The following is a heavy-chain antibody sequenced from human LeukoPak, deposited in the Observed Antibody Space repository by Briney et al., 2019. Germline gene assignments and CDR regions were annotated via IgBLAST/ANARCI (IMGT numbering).Heavy chain of an antibody. CDR3: ARYSSSHIVYFQL. V-gene: IGHV4-34*01. D-gene: IGHD6-6*01. CDR1: GGSFSGYY. CDR2: INHSGST. Sequence: PSETLSLTCAVYGGSFSGYYWSWIRQPPGKGLEWIGEINHSGSTNYNPSLKSRVTISVDTSKNQFSLKLSSVTAADTAVYYCARYSSSHIVYFQLWGQGTLVTVSS. J-gene: IGHJ1*01.